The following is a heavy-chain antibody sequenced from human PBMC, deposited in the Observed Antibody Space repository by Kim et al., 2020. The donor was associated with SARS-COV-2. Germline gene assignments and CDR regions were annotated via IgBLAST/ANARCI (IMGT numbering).Heavy chain of an antibody. Sequence: GSLRLSCAASGFTFTTYAISWVRQAPGKGLEWVSAVSGSGGGTYYAGSVRGRFTISRDNSENMVYLQMSSLRAEDTAVYYCAKEAGGSGWYTIDYWGQG. J-gene: IGHJ4*02. D-gene: IGHD6-19*01. CDR3: AKEAGGSGWYTIDY. CDR1: GFTFTTYA. V-gene: IGHV3-23*01. CDR2: VSGSGGGT.